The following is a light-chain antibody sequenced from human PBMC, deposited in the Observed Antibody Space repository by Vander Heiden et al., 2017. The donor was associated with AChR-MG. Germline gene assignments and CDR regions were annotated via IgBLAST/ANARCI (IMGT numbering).Light chain of an antibody. CDR1: NIGSES. V-gene: IGLV3-21*02. J-gene: IGLJ2*01. Sequence: SAVLTQPPSVSVAPGQTARITCGGNNIGSESVHWYQQKPGQAPMLVIFDDSDRAPGIPERTSGSKTGNTATLTISRVEAGDEADDYCHIWDSSSDHVLFGGGTKLTVL. CDR3: HIWDSSSDHVL. CDR2: DDS.